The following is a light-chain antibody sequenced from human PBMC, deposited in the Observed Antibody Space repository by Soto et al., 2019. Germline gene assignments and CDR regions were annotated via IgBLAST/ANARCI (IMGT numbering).Light chain of an antibody. CDR3: QQYYNYPRT. Sequence: AIRMTQSPSSFSASEGDRVSITCRASQGIRGYLAWYQQQPGKAPKLLIYSASTLQSGVPSRCSGSGFGTAFTLTINYLQSEDFATYYCQQYYNYPRTFGQGTKVEIK. V-gene: IGKV1-8*01. CDR2: SAS. CDR1: QGIRGY. J-gene: IGKJ1*01.